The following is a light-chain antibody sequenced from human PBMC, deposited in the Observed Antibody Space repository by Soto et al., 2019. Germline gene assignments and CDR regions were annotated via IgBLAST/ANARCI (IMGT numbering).Light chain of an antibody. V-gene: IGKV1D-13*01. J-gene: IGKJ4*01. CDR3: QQFNNYPLT. Sequence: AIQLTQSPSSLSASVGDRITITCRASQGISSALAWYQQKPGKAPNLLIYDASSLESGVPSRFSGSGSETDFTLTISSLQPEDFATYYCQQFNNYPLTFGGGTKVEIK. CDR1: QGISSA. CDR2: DAS.